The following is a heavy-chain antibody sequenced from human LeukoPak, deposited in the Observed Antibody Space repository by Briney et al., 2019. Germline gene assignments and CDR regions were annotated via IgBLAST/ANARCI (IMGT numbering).Heavy chain of an antibody. CDR1: GFTFSTYS. V-gene: IGHV3-21*01. Sequence: GGSLRLSCVASGFTFSTYSMNWVRQAPGKGLEWVSSISSSSNYIYYADSVKGRFTISRDNAKNSLHLQMNSLRAADTAVYYCAQNFYDSSGLYFDYWGQGTLVTVSS. J-gene: IGHJ4*02. CDR3: AQNFYDSSGLYFDY. CDR2: ISSSSNYI. D-gene: IGHD3-22*01.